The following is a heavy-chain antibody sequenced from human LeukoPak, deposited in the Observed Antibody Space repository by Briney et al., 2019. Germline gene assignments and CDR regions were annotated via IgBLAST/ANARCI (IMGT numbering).Heavy chain of an antibody. V-gene: IGHV3-23*01. CDR3: AREGGYSSSWYNWFDP. D-gene: IGHD6-13*01. CDR2: LSGIGDNT. J-gene: IGHJ5*02. Sequence: GGSLRLSCAASGFTFSNAWMSWVRQAPGKGLEWVSGLSGIGDNTIYADSVKGRFTISRDNSKNTLYLQMNSLRAEDTAVYYCAREGGYSSSWYNWFDPWGQGTLVTVSS. CDR1: GFTFSNAW.